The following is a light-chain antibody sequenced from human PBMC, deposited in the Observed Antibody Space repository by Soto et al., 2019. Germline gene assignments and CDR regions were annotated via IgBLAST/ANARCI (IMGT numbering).Light chain of an antibody. CDR1: QSVSSN. Sequence: EIVMTQSPATLSVSPGGRATLSCRASQSVSSNLAWYQQKPGQAPRLLVYGASTRATGIPARFSGSGSGTEFTITISSLQSEDFAVYYCQQYNNWGTFGQGTKVEIK. CDR2: GAS. V-gene: IGKV3-15*01. J-gene: IGKJ1*01. CDR3: QQYNNWGT.